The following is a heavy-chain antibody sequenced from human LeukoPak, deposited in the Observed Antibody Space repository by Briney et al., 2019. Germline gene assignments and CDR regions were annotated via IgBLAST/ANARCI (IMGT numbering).Heavy chain of an antibody. J-gene: IGHJ5*02. D-gene: IGHD3-10*01. Sequence: GKSLRLSCAASGFSFGTYGMHWVRQAPGKGLEWVAVISYDGSNKNYADSVKGRFTISRDNSKSTLYLQMNSLRAEDTAVYYCARDLWGDFDNRGQGTLVTVSS. V-gene: IGHV3-30*03. CDR1: GFSFGTYG. CDR2: ISYDGSNK. CDR3: ARDLWGDFDN.